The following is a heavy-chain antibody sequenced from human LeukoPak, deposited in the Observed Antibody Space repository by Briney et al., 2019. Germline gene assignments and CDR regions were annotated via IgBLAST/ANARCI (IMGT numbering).Heavy chain of an antibody. CDR2: ISSSSSYI. D-gene: IGHD3-22*01. CDR1: GFTFSSYS. J-gene: IGHJ4*02. Sequence: GGSLRLSCAASGFTFSSYSMNWVRQAPGKGLEWVSSISSSSSYIYYADSAKGRFTISRDNAKNSLYLQMNSLRAEDTAVYYCASGSITMIKGWGQGTLVTVSS. CDR3: ASGSITMIKG. V-gene: IGHV3-21*01.